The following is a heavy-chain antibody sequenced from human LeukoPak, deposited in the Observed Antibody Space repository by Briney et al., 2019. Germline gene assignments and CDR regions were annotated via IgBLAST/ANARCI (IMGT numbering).Heavy chain of an antibody. CDR3: ARAFRTSFDP. D-gene: IGHD3-3*02. CDR1: GGSFSGYY. J-gene: IGHJ5*02. V-gene: IGHV4-34*01. Sequence: ASETLSLTCAVYGGSFSGYYWSWIRQPPGKGLEWIGEINHSGSTNYNPSLKSRVTISVDTSKNQFSLKLSSVTAADTAVYYCARAFRTSFDPWGQGTLVTVPS. CDR2: INHSGST.